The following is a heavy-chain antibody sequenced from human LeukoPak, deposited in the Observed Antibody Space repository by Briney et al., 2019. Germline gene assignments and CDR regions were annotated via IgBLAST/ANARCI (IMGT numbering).Heavy chain of an antibody. J-gene: IGHJ6*02. V-gene: IGHV1-69*04. D-gene: IGHD4/OR15-4a*01. CDR3: ARDQGLTAPPPYGLDV. Sequence: SVKVSCKTSGGTFSSSAITWVRQAPGQGLEWMGRIIPVLNITSYAQKFQGRVTITADTSTSTVYMELSSLRSEETAVYYCARDQGLTAPPPYGLDVWGQGTTVVVSS. CDR2: IIPVLNIT. CDR1: GGTFSSSA.